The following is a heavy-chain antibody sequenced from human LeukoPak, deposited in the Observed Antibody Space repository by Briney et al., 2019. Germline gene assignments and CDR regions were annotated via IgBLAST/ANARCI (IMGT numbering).Heavy chain of an antibody. CDR3: AKDSLWDYGHYVFDY. CDR2: LTRGGETA. CDR1: GFTFSSYA. Sequence: GGSLRLSCAVSGFTFSSYAMNWVRQAPGKGLEWVSGLTRGGETAHYADSVKGRFTISTDFSSNTLYLQMNSLRPTDTALYFCAKDSLWDYGHYVFDYCGQWTLVTVSS. J-gene: IGHJ4*02. V-gene: IGHV3-23*01. D-gene: IGHD4-17*01.